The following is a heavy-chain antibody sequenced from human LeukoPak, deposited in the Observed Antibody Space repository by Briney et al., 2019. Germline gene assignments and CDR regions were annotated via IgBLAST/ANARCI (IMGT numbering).Heavy chain of an antibody. D-gene: IGHD3-10*01. V-gene: IGHV5-10-1*01. CDR3: ARHRDYYGSGSYPDY. J-gene: IGHJ4*02. CDR1: GYXFTSYW. CDR2: IDPSDSYT. Sequence: GESLKISCKGSGYXFTSYWISWVRQMPGKGLEWMGRIDPSDSYTNYSPSFQGHVTISADKSISTAYLQWSSLKASDTAMYYCARHRDYYGSGSYPDYWGQGTLVTVSS.